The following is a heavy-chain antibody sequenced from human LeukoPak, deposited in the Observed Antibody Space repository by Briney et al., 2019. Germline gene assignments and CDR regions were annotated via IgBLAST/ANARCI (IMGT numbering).Heavy chain of an antibody. J-gene: IGHJ4*02. CDR2: IYYSGST. V-gene: IGHV4-59*01. Sequence: KPSETLSLTCTVSGGSISSYYWSWIRQPPGKGLEWIGYIYYSGSTNYNPSLKSRVTISVDTSKNQFSLKLSSVTAADTAVYYCARGVRYFDWSTPIYYFDYWGQGTLVTVSS. CDR3: ARGVRYFDWSTPIYYFDY. D-gene: IGHD3-9*01. CDR1: GGSISSYY.